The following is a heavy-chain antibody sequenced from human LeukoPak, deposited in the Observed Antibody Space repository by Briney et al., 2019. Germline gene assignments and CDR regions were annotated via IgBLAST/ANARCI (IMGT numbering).Heavy chain of an antibody. CDR1: GGTFSSYA. D-gene: IGHD3-22*01. CDR2: IIPIFGTA. V-gene: IGHV1-69*13. J-gene: IGHJ1*01. CDR3: ALYYYDSSGYLRRYFQH. Sequence: GASVKVSCKASGGTFSSYAISWVRQAPGQGLEWMGGIIPIFGTANYAQKFQGRVTITADESTSTAYMELSSLRSEDTAVYYCALYYYDSSGYLRRYFQHWGQGTLVTVSS.